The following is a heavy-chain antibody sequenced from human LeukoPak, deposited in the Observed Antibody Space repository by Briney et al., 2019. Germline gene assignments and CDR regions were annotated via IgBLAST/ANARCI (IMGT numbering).Heavy chain of an antibody. CDR1: GFTFSSYW. D-gene: IGHD3-3*01. J-gene: IGHJ4*02. Sequence: GGSLRLSCAASGFTFSSYWMSWVRQAPGKGLEWVANIKQDGSEKYYVDSVKGRFTISRDNAKNSLYLQMNSLRAEDTAVYYCARGGVLIFGVVTQATDYWGQGTLVTVSS. CDR2: IKQDGSEK. V-gene: IGHV3-7*03. CDR3: ARGGVLIFGVVTQATDY.